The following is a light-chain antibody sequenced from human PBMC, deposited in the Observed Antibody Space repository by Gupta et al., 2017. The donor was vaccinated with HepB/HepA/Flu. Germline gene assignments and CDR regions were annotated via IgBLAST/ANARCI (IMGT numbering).Light chain of an antibody. CDR2: YDS. CDR3: QVWDSNSDQVL. Sequence: SYVLTQPPSVSVAPGKTARITCGGNNIGSQSVHWYQQKPGQAPVLVIYYDSDRPSGIPERFSGSNSGNTATLTISRVEAGDEADYYCQVWDSNSDQVLFGGGTKLIVL. V-gene: IGLV3-21*04. CDR1: NIGSQS. J-gene: IGLJ2*01.